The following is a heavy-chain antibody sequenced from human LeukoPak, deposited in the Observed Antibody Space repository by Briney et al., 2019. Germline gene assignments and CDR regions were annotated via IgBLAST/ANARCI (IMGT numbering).Heavy chain of an antibody. D-gene: IGHD3-16*01. Sequence: SETLSLTCTVSGVSISSYYWTWIRQPPGKGLEWIGYIYHSGSTNYNPSLKSRVTISVDTSKNQFSLKVTSVTAADTAVYYCARVKDPGGYYYYYYMDVWGKGTTVTVSS. J-gene: IGHJ6*03. CDR2: IYHSGST. CDR3: ARVKDPGGYYYYYYMDV. CDR1: GVSISSYY. V-gene: IGHV4-59*12.